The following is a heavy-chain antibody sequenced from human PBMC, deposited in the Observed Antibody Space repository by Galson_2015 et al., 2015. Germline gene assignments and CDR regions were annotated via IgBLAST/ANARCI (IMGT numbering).Heavy chain of an antibody. CDR2: IVGSGSSS. D-gene: IGHD1-7*01. J-gene: IGHJ4*02. CDR1: GFTFSSDA. CDR3: AKGPGGNYLTTAY. V-gene: IGHV3-23*01. Sequence: SLRLSCAASGFTFSSDAMNWVRQAPGRGLEWVSTIVGSGSSSYYADSVKGRFTISRDNSKNTLYLQMNSLRAEDTAIYYCAKGPGGNYLTTAYWGQATLVTVSS.